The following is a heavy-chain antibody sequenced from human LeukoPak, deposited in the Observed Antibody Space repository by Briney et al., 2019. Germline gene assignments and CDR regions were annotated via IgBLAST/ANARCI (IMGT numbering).Heavy chain of an antibody. CDR2: ISSTTITI. J-gene: IGHJ4*02. V-gene: IGHV3-48*04. D-gene: IGHD3-10*01. CDR1: GFTFDSYS. CDR3: ARRAPYGSGSYFPTFDY. Sequence: GGSLRLSCAASGFTFDSYSMNWVRQAPGKGLEWVSYISSTTITIYYADSVKGRFTVSRDNAKNSLYLQMNSLRAEDTAVYYCARRAPYGSGSYFPTFDYWGQGTLVTVSS.